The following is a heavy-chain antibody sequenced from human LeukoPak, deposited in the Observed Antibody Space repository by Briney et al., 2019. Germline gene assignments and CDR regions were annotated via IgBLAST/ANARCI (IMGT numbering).Heavy chain of an antibody. CDR2: ISAYNGNT. J-gene: IGHJ2*01. CDR3: ARGWRVTSPEVPSYWYFDL. V-gene: IGHV1-18*01. D-gene: IGHD2-2*01. CDR1: GYTFTSYG. Sequence: EASVKVSCKASGYTFTSYGISWVRQAPGQGLEWMGWISAYNGNTNYAQKLQGRATMTTDTSTSTAYMELRSLRSDDTAVYYCARGWRVTSPEVPSYWYFDLWGRGTLVTVSS.